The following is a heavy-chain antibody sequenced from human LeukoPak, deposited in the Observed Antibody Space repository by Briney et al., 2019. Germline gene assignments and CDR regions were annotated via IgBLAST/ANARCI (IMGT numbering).Heavy chain of an antibody. CDR3: ARQADRYYYGMDV. CDR2: FYYSGNT. CDR1: GGXISSNTYY. D-gene: IGHD1-14*01. J-gene: IGHJ6*02. V-gene: IGHV4-39*01. Sequence: SETLSLTCIVSGGXISSNTYYWGWIRQPPGKGLQWIGSFYYSGNTNYNPSLKSRVTISVDTSKNQFSLRLTSVTAADTAVYYCARQADRYYYGMDVWGQGTTVTVSS.